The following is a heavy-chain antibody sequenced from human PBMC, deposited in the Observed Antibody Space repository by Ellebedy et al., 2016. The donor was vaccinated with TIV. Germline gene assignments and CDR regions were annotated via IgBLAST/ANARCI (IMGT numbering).Heavy chain of an antibody. CDR1: GGSFSGYY. CDR3: ARGRTSIWYSSRFYWFDP. Sequence: SETLSLXXAVYGGSFSGYYWSWIRQPPGKGLEWIGEINHSGSTNYNPSLKSRVTISVDTSKNQFSLKLSSVTAADTAVYYCARGRTSIWYSSRFYWFDPWGQGTLVTVSS. CDR2: INHSGST. J-gene: IGHJ5*02. D-gene: IGHD6-13*01. V-gene: IGHV4-34*01.